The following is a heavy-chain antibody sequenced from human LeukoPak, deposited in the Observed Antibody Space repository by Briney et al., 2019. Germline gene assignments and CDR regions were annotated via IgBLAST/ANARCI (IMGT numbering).Heavy chain of an antibody. CDR3: AKGPMYYYHTVGAFDI. V-gene: IGHV3-23*01. J-gene: IGHJ3*02. Sequence: QSGGSLRLSCAASGFTFSSYAMSWVRQAPGKGLEWVSAISGSGGSTYYADSVKGRFTISRDNSKNTLYLQMNSLRAEDTAVYYCAKGPMYYYHTVGAFDIWGQGTMVTVSS. CDR1: GFTFSSYA. D-gene: IGHD3-22*01. CDR2: ISGSGGST.